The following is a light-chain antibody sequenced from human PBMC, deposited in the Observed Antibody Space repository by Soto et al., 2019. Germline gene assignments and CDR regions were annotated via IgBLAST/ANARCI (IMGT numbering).Light chain of an antibody. CDR2: AAS. Sequence: EIVLTQSPGTPSLSPGERATLSCRASQSVSSSHLAWYQQKPGQAPRLLIYAASSRATGIPDRFSGSGSGTDFTLTISRLEPEDFAVYYCQQHGSSPHTFGQGTKLEIK. CDR1: QSVSSSH. V-gene: IGKV3-20*01. J-gene: IGKJ2*01. CDR3: QQHGSSPHT.